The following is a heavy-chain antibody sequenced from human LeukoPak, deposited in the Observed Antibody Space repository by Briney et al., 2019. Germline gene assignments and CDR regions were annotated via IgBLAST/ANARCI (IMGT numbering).Heavy chain of an antibody. Sequence: PSQALSLTCAVSGGSIISGGYSWSWIRQPPGKGLEWIGYIYYSGYTNYNPSLKSRVTISVDTSKNQFSLKLSSVTAADTAVYYCARETSQKGAHYMDVWGKGTTVTISS. CDR1: GGSIISGGYS. CDR3: ARETSQKGAHYMDV. J-gene: IGHJ6*03. D-gene: IGHD3-16*01. V-gene: IGHV4-30-4*07. CDR2: IYYSGYT.